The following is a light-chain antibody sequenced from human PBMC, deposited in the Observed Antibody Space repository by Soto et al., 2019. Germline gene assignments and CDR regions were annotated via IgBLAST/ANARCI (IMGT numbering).Light chain of an antibody. CDR1: QSVRSNY. CDR2: NSS. Sequence: ETVLTQSPGTLSLSPGERATISCRASQSVRSNYLAWYQQKPGQAPRLLIYNSSTRATGIPDRFSGSGSGTDFTLTISRLEPEDFALYYCQQYRDLPQTFGQGTKVDIK. V-gene: IGKV3-20*01. J-gene: IGKJ1*01. CDR3: QQYRDLPQT.